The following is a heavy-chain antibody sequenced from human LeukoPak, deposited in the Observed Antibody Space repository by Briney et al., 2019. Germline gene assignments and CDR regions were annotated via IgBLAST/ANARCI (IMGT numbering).Heavy chain of an antibody. CDR1: GFTFSTYW. D-gene: IGHD2-2*03. CDR3: ARHMDWSFDY. Sequence: GGSLRLSCAPSGFTFSTYWKTWVHHSPGKGLEWVANIYPDGSEKYYVDSVKGRFTISRDNAKNSLYLQMNNLRAEDTAVYYCARHMDWSFDYWGQGTLVTVSS. J-gene: IGHJ4*02. V-gene: IGHV3-7*01. CDR2: IYPDGSEK.